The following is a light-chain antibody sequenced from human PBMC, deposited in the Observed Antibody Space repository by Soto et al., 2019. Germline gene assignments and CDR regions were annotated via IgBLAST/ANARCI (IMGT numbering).Light chain of an antibody. Sequence: DIQMTQSPSTLSASVGDTVTFTCRASQSIGNWMAWYQQTPGKAPKLLIYRGSSLQSGVPSRFSGSGSGTEFTLTIVSLQPDDVAVYFCQQFNIYPYTFGPGTKLEIK. J-gene: IGKJ2*01. CDR1: QSIGNW. V-gene: IGKV1-5*03. CDR2: RGS. CDR3: QQFNIYPYT.